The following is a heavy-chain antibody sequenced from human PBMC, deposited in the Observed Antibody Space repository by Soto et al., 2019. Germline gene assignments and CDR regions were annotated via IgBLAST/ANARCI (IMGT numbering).Heavy chain of an antibody. D-gene: IGHD5-12*01. V-gene: IGHV1-3*04. CDR3: DTTISGYVT. CDR1: GITYTTYA. CDR2: INTGNGNT. Sequence: QVQLVQSGAEVKKPGASVKVSCKASGITYTTYAIHWVRQAPGQGLEWMGWINTGNGNTRYSQKFQGRVTLTTDTSPNTSDMELSRPPSEITVRYYYDTTISGYVTWGQGTLITVSS. J-gene: IGHJ5*02.